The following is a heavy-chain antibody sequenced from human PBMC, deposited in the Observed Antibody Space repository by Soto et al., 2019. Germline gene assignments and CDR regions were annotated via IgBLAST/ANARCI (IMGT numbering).Heavy chain of an antibody. CDR1: GGYISSYY. V-gene: IGHV4-59*01. D-gene: IGHD3-10*01. CDR3: ARDMATYYYGSGSYWGSSYYYGMDF. J-gene: IGHJ6*02. Sequence: SETLSLTYAVSGGYISSYYWSWIRQPPGKGLEWIGYIYYSGSTNYNPSLKSRVTISVDTSKNQFSLKLSSVTAADTAVYYCARDMATYYYGSGSYWGSSYYYGMDFWVQGTTVTGSS. CDR2: IYYSGST.